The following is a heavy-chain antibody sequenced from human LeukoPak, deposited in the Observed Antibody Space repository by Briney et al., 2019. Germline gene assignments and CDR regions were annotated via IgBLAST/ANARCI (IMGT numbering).Heavy chain of an antibody. Sequence: PSETLTLTCTVSGRTISSYYRSWLRQPPGKGPEWITYINYSGSTTYNPSLKSRVTKTVDKSKNQFSLKLSSVTAADTAVYYCASGVANNLAFDIWGQGTMVTVSS. CDR3: ASGVANNLAFDI. J-gene: IGHJ3*02. D-gene: IGHD1/OR15-1a*01. V-gene: IGHV4-59*01. CDR1: GRTISSYY. CDR2: INYSGST.